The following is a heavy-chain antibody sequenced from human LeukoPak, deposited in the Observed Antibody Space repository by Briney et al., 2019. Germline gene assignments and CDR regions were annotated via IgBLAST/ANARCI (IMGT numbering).Heavy chain of an antibody. CDR2: IYYSGST. V-gene: IGHV4-39*07. CDR3: ARDLELGYCSSTSCYEGDY. J-gene: IGHJ4*02. D-gene: IGHD2-2*01. CDR1: GGSISSGSYY. Sequence: SETLSLTCTVSGGSISSGSYYWSWIRQPPGKGLEWIGSIYYSGSTYYNPSLKSRVTISVDTSKNQFSLKLSSVTAADTAVYYCARDLELGYCSSTSCYEGDYWGQGTLVTVSS.